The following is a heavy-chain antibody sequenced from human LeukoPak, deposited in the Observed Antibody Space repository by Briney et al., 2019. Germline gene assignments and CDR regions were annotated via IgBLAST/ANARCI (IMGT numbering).Heavy chain of an antibody. Sequence: GGSLRLSCAASGFTFSSYSMNWVRQAPGKGLEWVSYISSSSSTIYYADSVKGRFTISGDNAKNSLYLQMNSLRAEDTAVYYCASSGSLDYWGQGTLVTVSS. CDR1: GFTFSSYS. CDR3: ASSGSLDY. V-gene: IGHV3-48*01. J-gene: IGHJ4*02. CDR2: ISSSSSTI. D-gene: IGHD3-10*01.